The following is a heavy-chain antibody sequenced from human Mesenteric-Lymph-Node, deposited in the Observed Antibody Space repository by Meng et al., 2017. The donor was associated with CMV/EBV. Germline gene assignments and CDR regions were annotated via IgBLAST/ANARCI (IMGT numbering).Heavy chain of an antibody. V-gene: IGHV1-46*01. D-gene: IGHD3-3*01. CDR2: INPSGGST. CDR1: GYTFTSYY. CDR3: ARGFGGIRYLEWLSELYYFDY. J-gene: IGHJ4*02. Sequence: ASVKVSCKASGYTFTSYYMHWVRQAPGQGLEWMGIINPSGGSTSYAQKFQGRVTMTRDTSTSTAYMELRSLRSDDTAVYYCARGFGGIRYLEWLSELYYFDYWGQGTLVTVSS.